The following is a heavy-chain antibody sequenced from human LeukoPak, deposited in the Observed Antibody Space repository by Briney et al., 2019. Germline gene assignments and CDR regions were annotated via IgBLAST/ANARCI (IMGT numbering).Heavy chain of an antibody. CDR2: IYTSGST. D-gene: IGHD6-13*01. Sequence: SETLSLTCTVSGGSISSGSYYWSWIRQPAGEGLEWIGHIYTSGSTNYNPSLKSRVTISVDTSKNQFSVKLSSVTAADTAVYYCARGRSSWSSGTWFDPWGQGTLVTVSS. J-gene: IGHJ5*02. V-gene: IGHV4-61*09. CDR3: ARGRSSWSSGTWFDP. CDR1: GGSISSGSYY.